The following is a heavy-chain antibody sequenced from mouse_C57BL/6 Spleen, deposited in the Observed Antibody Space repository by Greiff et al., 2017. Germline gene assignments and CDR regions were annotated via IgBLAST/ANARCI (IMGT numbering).Heavy chain of an antibody. CDR1: GYAFSSSW. CDR2: IYPGDGDT. CDR3: ARNPYYAMDY. V-gene: IGHV1-82*01. J-gene: IGHJ4*01. Sequence: QVQLQQSGPELVKPGASVKISCKASGYAFSSSWMNWVQQRPGKGLEWIGRIYPGDGDTNYNGKFKGKATLTADKSSSTAYMQLSSLTSEDSAVYFCARNPYYAMDYWGQGTSVTVSS.